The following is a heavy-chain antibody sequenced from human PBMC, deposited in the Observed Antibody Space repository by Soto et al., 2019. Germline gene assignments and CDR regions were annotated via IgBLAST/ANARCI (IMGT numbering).Heavy chain of an antibody. CDR3: ARGYSSSWFNWFDP. J-gene: IGHJ5*02. CDR2: IWYDGSNK. CDR1: GFTFSSYG. D-gene: IGHD6-13*01. Sequence: QVQLVESGGGVVQPGRSLRLSCAASGFTFSSYGMHWVRQAPGKGLEWVAVIWYDGSNKYYEDSVKGRFTISRDNSKNALYLQMNSLRAEDTAVYYCARGYSSSWFNWFDPWGQGTLVTVSS. V-gene: IGHV3-33*01.